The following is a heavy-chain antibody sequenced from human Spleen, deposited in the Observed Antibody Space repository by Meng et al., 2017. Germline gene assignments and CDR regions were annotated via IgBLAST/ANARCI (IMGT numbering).Heavy chain of an antibody. D-gene: IGHD3-10*01. V-gene: IGHV4-34*09. CDR3: ARRGASGSFSP. CDR2: INHSGSS. J-gene: IGHJ5*02. CDR1: GGSFSDYY. Sequence: QVQLQESGPGLVKPSQTLSLSCSVYGGSFSDYYWSWLRQPPGKGLEWIGEINHSGSSNYNPSLKSRVTISGDTSKNQFSLKVRSLTAADTTVYYCARRGASGSFSPWGQGTLVTVSS.